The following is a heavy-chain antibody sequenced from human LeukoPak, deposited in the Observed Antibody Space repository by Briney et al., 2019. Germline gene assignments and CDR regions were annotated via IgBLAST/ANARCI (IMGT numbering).Heavy chain of an antibody. CDR3: ASFYCSGGSCYQYFSYYYMDV. J-gene: IGHJ6*03. CDR1: GGLISISTYY. D-gene: IGHD2-15*01. Sequence: SETLSLTCTVSGGLISISTYYWGWIRQPPGKGLEWIGSIYYSGTTHYNPSLKSRVTIAVDTSKNQFSLKLNSVTAADTAVYYCASFYCSGGSCYQYFSYYYMDVWGEGTTVTISS. CDR2: IYYSGTT. V-gene: IGHV4-39*01.